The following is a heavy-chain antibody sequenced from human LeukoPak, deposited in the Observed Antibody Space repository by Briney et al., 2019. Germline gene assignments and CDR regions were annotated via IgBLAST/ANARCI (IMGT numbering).Heavy chain of an antibody. CDR2: IIPIFGTA. CDR1: GGTFSSYA. D-gene: IGHD4-17*01. V-gene: IGHV1-69*05. CDR3: ARSNTVTTTIDY. Sequence: ASVKVSCKASGGTFSSYAISWVRQAPGQGLEWMGGIIPIFGTANYAQKFQGRVTITTDESTSTAYMELSSLRSEDTAVYYCARSNTVTTTIDYWGQGTLVTVSS. J-gene: IGHJ4*02.